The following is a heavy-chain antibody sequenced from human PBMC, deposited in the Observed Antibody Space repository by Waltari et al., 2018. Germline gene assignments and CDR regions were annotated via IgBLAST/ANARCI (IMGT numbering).Heavy chain of an antibody. J-gene: IGHJ6*02. Sequence: QVQLVESGGGVVQPGGSLRLSCAASGFTFSSYGMHWVRQAPGKGLEWVAFIRYDGSNKYYADSVKGRFTISRDNSKNTLYLQMNSLRAEDTAVYYCAKDKVRDYGDYGGYYGMDVWGQGTTVIVSS. CDR3: AKDKVRDYGDYGGYYGMDV. CDR2: IRYDGSNK. V-gene: IGHV3-30*02. CDR1: GFTFSSYG. D-gene: IGHD4-17*01.